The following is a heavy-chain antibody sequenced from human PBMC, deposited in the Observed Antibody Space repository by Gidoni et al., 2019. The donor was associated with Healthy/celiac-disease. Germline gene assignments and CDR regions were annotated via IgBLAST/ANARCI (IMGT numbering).Heavy chain of an antibody. CDR3: ARMRWLQFGQIYWYFDL. V-gene: IGHV1-69*01. CDR2: IIPIFGTA. CDR1: GGTFSSYA. J-gene: IGHJ2*01. Sequence: QVQLVQSGAEVKKPGSSVKVSCKASGGTFSSYAISWVRQAPGQGLEWMGGIIPIFGTANYAQKFQGRVTITADESTSTAYMELSSLRSEDTAVYYCARMRWLQFGQIYWYFDLWGRGTLVTVSS. D-gene: IGHD5-12*01.